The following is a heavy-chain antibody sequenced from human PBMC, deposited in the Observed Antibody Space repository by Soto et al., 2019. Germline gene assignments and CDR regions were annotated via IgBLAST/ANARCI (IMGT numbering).Heavy chain of an antibody. CDR2: INGAGSA. J-gene: IGHJ4*02. V-gene: IGHV4-34*01. CDR1: GGSFSGYT. CDR3: ARGLFSGTSYSGGYYFFDY. Sequence: QVQLQQWGAGLLKPSETLSLTCAVSGGSFSGYTWTWIRQSPGKGLEWIGQINGAGSANYNPSLKSRVSISVGTSNNQFFLDLTSVTAADTAVYYCARGLFSGTSYSGGYYFFDYWGQGTLVTVSS. D-gene: IGHD3-10*01.